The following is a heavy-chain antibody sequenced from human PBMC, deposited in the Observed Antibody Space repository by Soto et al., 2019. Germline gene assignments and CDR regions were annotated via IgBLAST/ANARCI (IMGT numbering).Heavy chain of an antibody. CDR1: GYTFTGYY. CDR3: ARENPPAAGSYYDY. V-gene: IGHV1-2*02. D-gene: IGHD6-13*01. CDR2: INPNSGGT. Sequence: ASVKVSCKASGYTFTGYYMHWVRQAPGQGLEWMGWINPNSGGTNYAQKFQGRVTITRDTSASTTYMELSGLRSEDTAVYYCARENPPAAGSYYDYWGQGTQVTVSS. J-gene: IGHJ4*02.